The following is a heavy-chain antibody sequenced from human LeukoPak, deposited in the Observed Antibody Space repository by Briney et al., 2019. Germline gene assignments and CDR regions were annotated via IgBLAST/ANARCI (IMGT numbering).Heavy chain of an antibody. D-gene: IGHD5-18*01. CDR1: GYSFTRYW. J-gene: IGHJ3*02. Sequence: GESLKISCKGSGYSFTRYWIGWVRQMPGKGLEWMGIIYPGDSDTRYSPSFQGQVTISADKSISTAYLQWSSLKASDPAMYYCASEGRGYSYSYAFDIWGQGTMVTVSS. CDR3: ASEGRGYSYSYAFDI. CDR2: IYPGDSDT. V-gene: IGHV5-51*01.